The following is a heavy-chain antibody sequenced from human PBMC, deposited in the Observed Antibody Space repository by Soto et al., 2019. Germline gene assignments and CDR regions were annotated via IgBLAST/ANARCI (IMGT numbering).Heavy chain of an antibody. CDR1: GYSISSSNW. J-gene: IGHJ4*02. CDR2: IYYSGTT. Sequence: QVQLQESGPGLVKPSDTLSLTCAVSGYSISSSNWWGWIRQPPGKGLEWIGYIYYSGTTYYNPSLKSRVTTSVDTTKNQFSLKMTSVTAVDTAVYYCARSEIQGPIDYWGQGTLVTVSS. CDR3: ARSEIQGPIDY. V-gene: IGHV4-28*01.